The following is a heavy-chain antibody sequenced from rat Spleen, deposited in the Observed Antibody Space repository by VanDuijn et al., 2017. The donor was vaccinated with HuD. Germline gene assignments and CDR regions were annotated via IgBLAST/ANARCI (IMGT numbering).Heavy chain of an antibody. CDR1: GFTFNDYW. J-gene: IGHJ2*01. Sequence: EVQLVESGGGLVQPGRSLKLSCVASGFTFNDYWMTWIRQAPGRGLEWVAYISTGGGSTYYRDSVKGRFTISRDNAKSTLYLQMDSLRSEDTATYYCTREGNSGYDYWGQGVMVTVSS. CDR2: ISTGGGST. CDR3: TREGNSGYDY. V-gene: IGHV5-31*01. D-gene: IGHD4-3*01.